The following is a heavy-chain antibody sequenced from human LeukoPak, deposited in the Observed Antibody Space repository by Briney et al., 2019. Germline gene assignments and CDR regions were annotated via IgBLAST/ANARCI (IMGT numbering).Heavy chain of an antibody. J-gene: IGHJ3*02. CDR2: IYHSGST. Sequence: SETLSLTCTVSGGSISSSSYYWGWIRQPPGKGLEWIGSIYHSGSTYYNPSLKSRVTISVDTSKNQFSLKLSSVTAADTAVYYCARYYYDSSGYYPGAFDIWGQGTMVTVSS. CDR3: ARYYYDSSGYYPGAFDI. V-gene: IGHV4-39*01. CDR1: GGSISSSSYY. D-gene: IGHD3-22*01.